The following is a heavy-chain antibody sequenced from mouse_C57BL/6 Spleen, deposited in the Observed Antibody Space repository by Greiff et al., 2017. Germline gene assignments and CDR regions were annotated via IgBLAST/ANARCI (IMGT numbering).Heavy chain of an antibody. J-gene: IGHJ3*01. V-gene: IGHV1-64*01. CDR1: GYTFTSYW. CDR2: IHPNSGSN. D-gene: IGHD1-1*01. Sequence: QVQLQQSGAELVKPGASVKLSCKASGYTFTSYWMHWVKQRPGQGLEWIGMIHPNSGSNNYNEKFKSKATLTVDKSSSTAYMQLSSLTSEDSAVYYCARDYYGSSFLAYWGQGTLVTVSA. CDR3: ARDYYGSSFLAY.